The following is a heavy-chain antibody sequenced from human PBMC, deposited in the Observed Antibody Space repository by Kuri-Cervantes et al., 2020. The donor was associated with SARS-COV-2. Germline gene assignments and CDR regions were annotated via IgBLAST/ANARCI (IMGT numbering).Heavy chain of an antibody. CDR1: GYTFTSYD. CDR3: AAAPSYGGNRPFDY. Sequence: ASVKVSCKASGYTFTSYDINWVRQATGQGLEWMGWMNPNSGNTGYAQKFQGRVTITRDMSTSTAYMELSSLRSEDTAVYYCAAAPSYGGNRPFDYWGQGTLVTVSS. CDR2: MNPNSGNT. J-gene: IGHJ4*02. D-gene: IGHD4-23*01. V-gene: IGHV1-8*03.